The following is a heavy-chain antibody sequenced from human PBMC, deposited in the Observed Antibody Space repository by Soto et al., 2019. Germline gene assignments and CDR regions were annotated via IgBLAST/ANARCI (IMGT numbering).Heavy chain of an antibody. V-gene: IGHV3-30-3*01. J-gene: IGHJ4*02. Sequence: GGSLRLSCAASGFTFSNAWMHWVRQAPGKGLEWVAVISYDGSNKSYGDSVKGRFTISRDNSKNTLYLQMNSLRAEDTAVYYCAHFDWFIDYWGQGTLVTVSS. CDR1: GFTFSNAW. CDR2: ISYDGSNK. CDR3: AHFDWFIDY. D-gene: IGHD3-9*01.